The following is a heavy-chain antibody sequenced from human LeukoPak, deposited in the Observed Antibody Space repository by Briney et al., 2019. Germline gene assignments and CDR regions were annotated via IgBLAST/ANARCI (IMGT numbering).Heavy chain of an antibody. CDR2: VNNDGSAT. CDR1: GFTFSSYS. J-gene: IGHJ6*02. Sequence: GGSLRLSCAASGFTFSSYSMNWVRQAPGKGLVWVSHVNNDGSATSYADSVKGRFTISRDSAKNTVYLHMNSLRVEDTAVYYCSTIFVDHYYYYGMDVWGQGTTVTVSS. CDR3: STIFVDHYYYYGMDV. D-gene: IGHD3-3*01. V-gene: IGHV3-74*01.